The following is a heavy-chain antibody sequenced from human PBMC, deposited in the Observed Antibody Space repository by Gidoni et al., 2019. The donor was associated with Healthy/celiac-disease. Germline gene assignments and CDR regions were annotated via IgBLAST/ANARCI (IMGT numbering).Heavy chain of an antibody. CDR2: ISVSGGST. Sequence: EVQLVESVGGLVHPGGSLRLYSAACGSTFRRYALSWVLKAPGKGLEWVSAISVSGGSTYYADSVKVRFTISRDNSKNTLYLQMNSLRAEDTAVYYCAKGSGDFTHYYDSSGYGDYWGQGTLVTVSS. CDR1: GSTFRRYA. CDR3: AKGSGDFTHYYDSSGYGDY. D-gene: IGHD3-22*01. V-gene: IGHV3-23*04. J-gene: IGHJ4*02.